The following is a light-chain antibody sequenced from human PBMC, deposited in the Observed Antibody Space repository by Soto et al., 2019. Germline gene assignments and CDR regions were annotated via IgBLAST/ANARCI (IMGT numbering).Light chain of an antibody. J-gene: IGKJ1*01. Sequence: DIQMTQSPSSVPASLGDRVTITCRASQGISSGLGWYQQKPGKAPKRLIYAASSLQSGVPSRFSGSGSGTEVTITISSLQQEDCATYYCLHHYTYSQTFGQGTKVDIK. V-gene: IGKV1-17*01. CDR1: QGISSG. CDR2: AAS. CDR3: LHHYTYSQT.